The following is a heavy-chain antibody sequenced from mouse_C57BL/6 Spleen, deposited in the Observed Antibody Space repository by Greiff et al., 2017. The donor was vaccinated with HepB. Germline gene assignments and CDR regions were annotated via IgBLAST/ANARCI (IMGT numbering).Heavy chain of an antibody. CDR1: GYTFTDYY. Sequence: VQLQQSGAELVRPGASVKLSCKASGYTFTDYYINWVKQRPGQGLEWIARIYPGSGNTYYNEKFKGKATLTAEKSSSTAYMQLSSLTSEDSAVYFCARGDYGSSYNFDDWGQGTTLTVSS. D-gene: IGHD1-1*01. CDR2: IYPGSGNT. J-gene: IGHJ2*01. V-gene: IGHV1-76*01. CDR3: ARGDYGSSYNFDD.